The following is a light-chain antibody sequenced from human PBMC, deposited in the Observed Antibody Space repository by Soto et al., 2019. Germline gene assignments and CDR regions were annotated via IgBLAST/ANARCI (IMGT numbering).Light chain of an antibody. V-gene: IGKV1-27*01. CDR2: AAS. Sequence: IQMTQSTSSLSASVGDIVTITCRSSQGITNYLAWYQQKPGKVPKFLIYAASSLQSGVPSRFSGSGSGTDFTLTISSLQPDDFATYYCQQYNSISLLTFGGGTKVDIK. CDR3: QQYNSISLLT. J-gene: IGKJ4*01. CDR1: QGITNY.